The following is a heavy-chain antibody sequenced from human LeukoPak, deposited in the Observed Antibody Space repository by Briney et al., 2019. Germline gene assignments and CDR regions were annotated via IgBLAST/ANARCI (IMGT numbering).Heavy chain of an antibody. Sequence: SVKVSCKASGGTFSSYAISWVRQAPGQGLEWMGGIIPIFGTANYAQKFQGRVAITADKSTSTAYMELSSLRSEDTAVYYCARSTEVFPGRYYYYYYMDVWGKGTTVTVSS. V-gene: IGHV1-69*06. CDR3: ARSTEVFPGRYYYYYYMDV. CDR1: GGTFSSYA. CDR2: IIPIFGTA. J-gene: IGHJ6*03. D-gene: IGHD2-2*01.